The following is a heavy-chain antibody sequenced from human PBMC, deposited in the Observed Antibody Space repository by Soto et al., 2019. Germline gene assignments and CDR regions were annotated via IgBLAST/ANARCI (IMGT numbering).Heavy chain of an antibody. J-gene: IGHJ3*02. CDR1: GGSISSYY. CDR3: ARIRRGYSGYGGGDAFDI. V-gene: IGHV4-59*01. D-gene: IGHD5-12*01. CDR2: IYYSGST. Sequence: SETLSLTCTVSGGSISSYYWSWIRQPPGKGLEWIGYIYYSGSTNYNPSLKSRVTISVDTSKNQFSLKLSSVTAADTAVYYCARIRRGYSGYGGGDAFDIWGQGTMVTVSS.